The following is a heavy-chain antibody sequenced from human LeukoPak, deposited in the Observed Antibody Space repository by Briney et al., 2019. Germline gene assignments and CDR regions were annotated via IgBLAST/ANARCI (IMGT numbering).Heavy chain of an antibody. J-gene: IGHJ4*02. Sequence: GASVKVSCKDSGYTFTGYYMHWVRQTPGQGLEWMGWINPNSGGTNYAQKFQGRVTMTRDTSISTAYMELSRLRSDDTAVYYCARVVYSSGWYGYYWGQGTLVTVYS. V-gene: IGHV1-2*02. CDR2: INPNSGGT. CDR3: ARVVYSSGWYGYY. D-gene: IGHD6-19*01. CDR1: GYTFTGYY.